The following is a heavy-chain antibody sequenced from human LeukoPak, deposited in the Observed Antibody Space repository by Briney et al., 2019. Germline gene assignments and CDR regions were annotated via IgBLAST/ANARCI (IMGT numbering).Heavy chain of an antibody. V-gene: IGHV1-8*03. CDR2: MNPNSGNT. D-gene: IGHD3-3*01. CDR3: ARAPLVPLSWSGYYYYYMDV. J-gene: IGHJ6*03. Sequence: ASVKVSCKASGYTFTSYDINWVRQATGQGLEWMGWMNPNSGNTGYAQKFQGRVTITRNTSISTAYMELSSLRSEDTAVYYCARAPLVPLSWSGYYYYYMDVWGKGTTVTVSS. CDR1: GYTFTSYD.